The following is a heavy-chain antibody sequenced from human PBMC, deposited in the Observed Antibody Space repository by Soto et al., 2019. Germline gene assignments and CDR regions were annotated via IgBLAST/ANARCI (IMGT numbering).Heavy chain of an antibody. CDR2: ISGSGGST. D-gene: IGHD6-13*01. J-gene: IGHJ1*01. CDR3: AIPPGIAAAAVHPSQQ. CDR1: GFTFSSYA. V-gene: IGHV3-23*01. Sequence: EVQLLESGGGLVQPGGSLRLSCAASGFTFSSYAMSWVRQAPGKGLEWVSAISGSGGSTYYADSVKGRFTISRDNSKKPLYLQMNCLRAEDTAVYYCAIPPGIAAAAVHPSQQWGQVTLLTVAS.